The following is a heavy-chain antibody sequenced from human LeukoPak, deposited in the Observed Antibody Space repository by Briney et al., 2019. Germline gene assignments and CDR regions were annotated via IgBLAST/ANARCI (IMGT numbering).Heavy chain of an antibody. J-gene: IGHJ3*02. CDR1: GYTFTSYG. Sequence: ASVKVSCKACGYTFTSYGMSWVRQAPGQGLEWRGWISAYNGNTNSAQKLQGRVTMATDTSKSTAYLELRSLRSEDTAVYYCARGGGWNPYDAFVIWGQGTMVTVSS. CDR2: ISAYNGNT. CDR3: ARGGGWNPYDAFVI. D-gene: IGHD6-19*01. V-gene: IGHV1-18*01.